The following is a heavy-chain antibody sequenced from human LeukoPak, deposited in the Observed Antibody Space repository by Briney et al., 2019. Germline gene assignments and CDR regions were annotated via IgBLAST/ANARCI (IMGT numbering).Heavy chain of an antibody. D-gene: IGHD3-10*01. CDR2: ISGSGGST. J-gene: IGHJ4*02. Sequence: GRSLRLSCAVSGFTLSNYGMSWVRQAPGKGLEWVAGISGSGGSTNYADSVKGRFTISRDNLKNTLYLQMNSLRAEDTAVYFCARRGVVIRVILVGFHKEAYYFDYWGQGTLVTVSS. CDR1: GFTLSNYG. CDR3: ARRGVVIRVILVGFHKEAYYFDY. V-gene: IGHV3-23*01.